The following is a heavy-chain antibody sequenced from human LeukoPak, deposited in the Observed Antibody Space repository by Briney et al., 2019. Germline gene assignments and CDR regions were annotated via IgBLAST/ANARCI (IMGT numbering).Heavy chain of an antibody. V-gene: IGHV4-39*02. CDR3: ARDVSYYDSSGYYPFDY. D-gene: IGHD3-22*01. CDR1: GGSISSSSYY. Sequence: SATLSLTCTVPGGSISSSSYYRGWIRQPPGKRLEWIGSIYYSGSTYYNPSLKSRVTISVDTSKNQFSLKLSSVTAADTAVYYCARDVSYYDSSGYYPFDYWGQGTLVTVSS. CDR2: IYYSGST. J-gene: IGHJ4*02.